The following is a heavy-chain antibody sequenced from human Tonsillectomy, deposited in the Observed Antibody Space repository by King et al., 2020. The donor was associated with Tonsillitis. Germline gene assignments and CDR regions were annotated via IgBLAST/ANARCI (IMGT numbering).Heavy chain of an antibody. CDR3: TNSLTFDY. CDR2: IKTKIDGGTT. D-gene: IGHD4-11*01. V-gene: IGHV3-15*07. Sequence: VQLVESGGGLVKPGGSLTLSCAASGFTFDIALMNWVRQAPGKGLEWVGRIKTKIDGGTTDYAAPVKGRFTISRDDSKNILYLQMTSLNTEDTAMYYCTNSLTFDYWGQGALVTVSS. CDR1: GFTFDIAL. J-gene: IGHJ4*02.